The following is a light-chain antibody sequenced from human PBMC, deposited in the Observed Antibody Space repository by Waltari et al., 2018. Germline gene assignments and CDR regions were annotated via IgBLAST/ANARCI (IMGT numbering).Light chain of an antibody. CDR3: GTWDSRLNGVV. CDR1: SSNIGNNY. Sequence: QSVLTQPPSVSAAPGQKVTISCSGSSSNIGNNYVSWYQQLPGTAPKLLIYDNNERPSGMPDRFSGSKSATSATLGITGLQTGDEADYYCGTWDSRLNGVVFGGGTKVTVL. V-gene: IGLV1-51*01. CDR2: DNN. J-gene: IGLJ2*01.